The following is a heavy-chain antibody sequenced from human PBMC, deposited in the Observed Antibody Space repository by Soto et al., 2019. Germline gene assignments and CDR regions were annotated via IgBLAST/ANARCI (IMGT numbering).Heavy chain of an antibody. CDR1: SGSIDTTNW. Sequence: QVQLQESGPGLVKPSGTLSLTCAVSSGSIDTTNWWSWVRQPPGKGLGWIGEIFRSGNTYYNPSLASRVNISVDTSKTQFSLHLRSVAAADTAVYYCARRTWGMDVWGQGTTVTVYS. CDR3: ARRTWGMDV. D-gene: IGHD2-8*01. V-gene: IGHV4-4*02. J-gene: IGHJ6*02. CDR2: IFRSGNT.